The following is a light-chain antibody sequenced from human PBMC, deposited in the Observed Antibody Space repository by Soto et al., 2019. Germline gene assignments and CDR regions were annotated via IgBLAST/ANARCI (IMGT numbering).Light chain of an antibody. CDR2: DTS. Sequence: EIVLTQSPATLSLSPGERATLSCRASQSVSSLLAWYQQKPGQAPRLLIYDTSNRATDIPARFSGSGSGTDFTLTISSLEPEDFAVYYCQQRSNRLLTFGGGTKVEIK. V-gene: IGKV3-11*01. J-gene: IGKJ4*01. CDR1: QSVSSL. CDR3: QQRSNRLLT.